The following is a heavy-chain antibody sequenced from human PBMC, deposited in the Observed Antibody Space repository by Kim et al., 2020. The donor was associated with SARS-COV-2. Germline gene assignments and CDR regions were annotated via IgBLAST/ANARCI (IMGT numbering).Heavy chain of an antibody. D-gene: IGHD5-18*01. Sequence: ASVKVSCKASGYTFTSYGISWVRQAPGQGLEWMGWISAYNGNTNYAQKLQGRVTMTTDTSTSTAYMELRSLRSDDTAVYYCARDNRIQLWFRMAPMGDYFDYWGQGTLVTVSS. V-gene: IGHV1-18*01. CDR2: ISAYNGNT. CDR1: GYTFTSYG. CDR3: ARDNRIQLWFRMAPMGDYFDY. J-gene: IGHJ4*02.